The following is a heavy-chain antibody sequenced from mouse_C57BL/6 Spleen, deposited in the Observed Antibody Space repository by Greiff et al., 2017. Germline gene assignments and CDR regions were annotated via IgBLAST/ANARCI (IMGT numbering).Heavy chain of an antibody. CDR2: ISYDGSN. CDR3: ARDGAGDYYGSSYGDY. J-gene: IGHJ2*02. V-gene: IGHV3-6*01. D-gene: IGHD1-1*01. Sequence: EVQRVESGPGLVKPSQSLSLTCSVTGYSITSGYYWNWIRQFPGNKLEWMGYISYDGSNNYNPYLKNRISITRDTSKNQFFLKLNSVTTEDTATYYGARDGAGDYYGSSYGDYWGQGTSLTVSS. CDR1: GYSITSGYY.